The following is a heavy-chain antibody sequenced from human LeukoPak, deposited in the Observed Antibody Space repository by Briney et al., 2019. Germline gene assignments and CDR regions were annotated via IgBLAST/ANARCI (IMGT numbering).Heavy chain of an antibody. CDR3: ARAGPTAAPDY. CDR2: INPGGGGT. D-gene: IGHD6-13*01. J-gene: IGHJ4*02. CDR1: GYSFTTYY. Sequence: ASVKVSCKASGYSFTTYYIQWVRQVPGQGREWMGLINPGGGGTNYAQKFRGRVTMTRDTSTSTVSMDLSSLRSDDTAFYFCARAGPTAAPDYWGQGTLVTVSS. V-gene: IGHV1-46*01.